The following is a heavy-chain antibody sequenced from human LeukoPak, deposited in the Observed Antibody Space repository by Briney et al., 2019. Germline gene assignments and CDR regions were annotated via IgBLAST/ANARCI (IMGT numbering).Heavy chain of an antibody. CDR3: ARGKTGSYYGDY. Sequence: SVKVSYKASGGTFSIYAISWVRQAPGQGLEWMGGIIPIFGTANYAQKFQGRVTITADESTSTAYMELSSLGSEDTAVYYCARGKTGSYYGDYWGQGTLVTVSS. D-gene: IGHD1-26*01. CDR1: GGTFSIYA. V-gene: IGHV1-69*01. J-gene: IGHJ4*02. CDR2: IIPIFGTA.